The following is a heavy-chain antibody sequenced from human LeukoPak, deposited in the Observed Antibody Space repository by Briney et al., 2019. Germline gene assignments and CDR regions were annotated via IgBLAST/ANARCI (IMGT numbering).Heavy chain of an antibody. V-gene: IGHV3-74*01. J-gene: IGHJ5*02. CDR1: GFTFSSYW. CDR3: ASSPRLLGSGSYYISYPNWFDP. CDR2: INSDGSST. Sequence: PGGSLRLSCAASGFTFSSYWMHWVRQAPGKGLVWVSRINSDGSSTSYADSVKGRFTISRDDAKNTLYLQMNSLRAEDTAVYYCASSPRLLGSGSYYISYPNWFDPWGQGTLVTVSS. D-gene: IGHD3-10*01.